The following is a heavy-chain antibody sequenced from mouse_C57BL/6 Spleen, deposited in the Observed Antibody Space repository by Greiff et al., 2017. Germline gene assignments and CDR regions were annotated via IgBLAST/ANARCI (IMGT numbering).Heavy chain of an antibody. J-gene: IGHJ4*01. CDR1: GYTFTDYY. V-gene: IGHV1-19*01. CDR2: INPYNGGT. D-gene: IGHD2-10*02. Sequence: VHVKQSGPVLVKPGASVKMSCKASGYTFTDYYMNWVKQSHGKSLEWIGVINPYNGGTSYNQKFKGKATLTVDKSSSTAYMELNSLTSEDSAVYYCARRRYGNPYYYAMDYWGQGTSVTVSS. CDR3: ARRRYGNPYYYAMDY.